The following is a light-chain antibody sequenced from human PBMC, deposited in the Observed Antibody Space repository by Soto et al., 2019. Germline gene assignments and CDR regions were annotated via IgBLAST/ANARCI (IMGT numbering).Light chain of an antibody. J-gene: IGKJ1*01. V-gene: IGKV3-11*01. CDR3: QHRNNLRT. CDR2: DAS. Sequence: EIVLTQSPATLSLSRGERATLSCRASQSIGDYLAWYQQRPGQAPRLLIYDASSRATGIPARFSGSGSGTDFTLTITNLEPEDFAVYYCQHRNNLRTFGQGTKVEIK. CDR1: QSIGDY.